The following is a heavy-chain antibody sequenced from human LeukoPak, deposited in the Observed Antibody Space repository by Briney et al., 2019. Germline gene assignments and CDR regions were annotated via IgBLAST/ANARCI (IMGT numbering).Heavy chain of an antibody. D-gene: IGHD3-10*01. CDR3: ARVDPYYYPFDY. CDR2: IYYSGST. V-gene: IGHV4-59*06. CDR1: GGSIRDWQ. Sequence: SETLSLTCTVSGGSIRDWQWSWVRQPPGKGLEWIGYIYYSGSTYYNPSLKSRVTISVDTSKNQFSLKLSSVTAADTAVYYCARVDPYYYPFDYWGQGTLVTVSS. J-gene: IGHJ4*02.